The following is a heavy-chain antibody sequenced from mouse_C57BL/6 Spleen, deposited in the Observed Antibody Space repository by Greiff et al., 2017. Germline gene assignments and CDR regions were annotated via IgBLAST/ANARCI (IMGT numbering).Heavy chain of an antibody. CDR2: IWTGGGT. CDR3: ARNLIYYYGSSEYYYAMDY. J-gene: IGHJ4*01. Sequence: QVQLKESGPGLVAPSQSLSITCTVSGFSLTSYAISWVRQPPGKGLEWLGVIWTGGGTNYNSALKSRLSISKDNSKSQVFLKMNSLQTDDTARYYCARNLIYYYGSSEYYYAMDYWGQGTSVTVSS. V-gene: IGHV2-9-1*01. D-gene: IGHD1-1*01. CDR1: GFSLTSYA.